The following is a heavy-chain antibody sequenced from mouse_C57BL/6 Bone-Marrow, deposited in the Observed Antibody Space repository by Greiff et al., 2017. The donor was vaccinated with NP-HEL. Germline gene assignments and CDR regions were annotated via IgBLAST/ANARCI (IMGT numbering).Heavy chain of an antibody. CDR3: ARHGITGTRYAMDY. J-gene: IGHJ4*01. D-gene: IGHD4-1*01. CDR1: GFTFSSYG. V-gene: IGHV5-6*01. Sequence: EVQGVESGGDLVKPGGSLKLSCAASGFTFSSYGMSWVRQTPDKRLEWVATISSGGSYTYYPDSVKGRFTISRDNAKNTLYLQMSSLKSEDTAMYYCARHGITGTRYAMDYWGQGTSVTVSS. CDR2: ISSGGSYT.